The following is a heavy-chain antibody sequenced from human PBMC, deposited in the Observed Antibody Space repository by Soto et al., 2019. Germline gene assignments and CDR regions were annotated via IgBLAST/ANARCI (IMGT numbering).Heavy chain of an antibody. CDR2: IYYSGSA. J-gene: IGHJ4*02. Sequence: SETLSLTCTVSGGSVSSGSYYWSWIRQPPGKGLEWIGYIYYSGSANYNPSLKSRVTISVDTSKNQFSLKLSSVTAADTAVYYCARAWYRYGYWYFDYWGQGTLVTVSS. D-gene: IGHD5-18*01. CDR3: ARAWYRYGYWYFDY. CDR1: GGSVSSGSYY. V-gene: IGHV4-61*01.